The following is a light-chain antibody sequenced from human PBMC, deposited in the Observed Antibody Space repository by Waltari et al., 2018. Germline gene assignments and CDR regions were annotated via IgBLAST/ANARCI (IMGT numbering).Light chain of an antibody. CDR3: QQYNTYPLT. V-gene: IGKV1-5*03. CDR1: HSISSW. J-gene: IGKJ4*01. CDR2: KAS. Sequence: DIQMTQSPSTLSASVGDRVPITCRASHSISSWLAWYQQKPGKAPNLLIYKASTLESGVPSRFSGSGSATEFTLTISSLQPDDFATYYCQQYNTYPLTFGGGTKVEIK.